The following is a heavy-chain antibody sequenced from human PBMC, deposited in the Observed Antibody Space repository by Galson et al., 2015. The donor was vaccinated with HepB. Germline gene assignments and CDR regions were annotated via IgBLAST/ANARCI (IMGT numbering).Heavy chain of an antibody. J-gene: IGHJ5*02. CDR2: IYPGDSDT. D-gene: IGHD6-13*01. Sequence: QSGAEVKKPGESLKISCKGSGSSFTSYWIGWVRQMPGKGLEWMGIIYPGDSDTRYSLSFQGQVTISADKSISTAYLQWSSLKASDTAMYYCARNGWRAAAGKNWFDPWGQGTLVTVSS. CDR1: GSSFTSYW. V-gene: IGHV5-51*01. CDR3: ARNGWRAAAGKNWFDP.